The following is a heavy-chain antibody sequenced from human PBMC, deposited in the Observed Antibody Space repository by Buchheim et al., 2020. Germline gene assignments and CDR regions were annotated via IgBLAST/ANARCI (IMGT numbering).Heavy chain of an antibody. D-gene: IGHD2-15*01. CDR2: ITGDGSDI. J-gene: IGHJ4*02. Sequence: EVQLVESGGGLVQPGGSLRLSCAASGFTFSNYRVHWVRQVPGKGLVWVSRITGDGSDIVYADSVKGRFTISRDNAKKPLYLQMDSLRAEDTAVYYCTRDGGNGRLFDYWGQGTL. V-gene: IGHV3-74*01. CDR1: GFTFSNYR. CDR3: TRDGGNGRLFDY.